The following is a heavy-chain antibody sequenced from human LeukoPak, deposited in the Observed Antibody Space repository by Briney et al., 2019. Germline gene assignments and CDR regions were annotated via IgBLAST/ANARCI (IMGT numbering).Heavy chain of an antibody. CDR2: IYYSGST. CDR3: ARVGPTLDY. Sequence: SETLSLTCTVSGGSISSSSYYWGWIRQPPGQGLEWIGSIYYSGSTYYNPSLKSRVTISVDTSKNQFSLKLSSVTAADTAVYYCARVGPTLDYWGQGTLVTVSS. V-gene: IGHV4-39*07. CDR1: GGSISSSSYY. J-gene: IGHJ4*02. D-gene: IGHD3-10*01.